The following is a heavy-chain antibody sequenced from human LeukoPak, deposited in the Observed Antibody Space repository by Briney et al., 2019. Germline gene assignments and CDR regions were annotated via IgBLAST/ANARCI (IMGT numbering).Heavy chain of an antibody. V-gene: IGHV1-46*01. CDR1: GYTFTNYY. D-gene: IGHD5-12*01. J-gene: IGHJ4*02. Sequence: GASVKVSCKASGYTFTNYYIHWVRQAPGQGLECMGIINPSGGSTSYAQKFQGRVTMTTDTSTSTAYMELRSLRSDDTAVYYCARTSHYVDIAATIPYGIYYFDYWGQGTLVTVSS. CDR2: INPSGGST. CDR3: ARTSHYVDIAATIPYGIYYFDY.